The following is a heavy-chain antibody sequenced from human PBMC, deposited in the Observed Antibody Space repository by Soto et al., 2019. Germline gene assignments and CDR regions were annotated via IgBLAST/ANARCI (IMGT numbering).Heavy chain of an antibody. D-gene: IGHD3-3*01. CDR1: GFSLTTSGVG. J-gene: IGHJ4*02. Sequence: QITLNKSGPPVVRPTETLTLTCRFSGFSLTTSGVGVGWVRQSPGTAPEWLDLFYWDDDKRYSESLKSRLTITQDTSKIRVVLTVANLDPTDTATYSCAHRVLRTVFGLVTTSAIYIDFWGQGTPVAVSS. CDR3: AHRVLRTVFGLVTTSAIYIDF. CDR2: FYWDDDK. V-gene: IGHV2-5*02.